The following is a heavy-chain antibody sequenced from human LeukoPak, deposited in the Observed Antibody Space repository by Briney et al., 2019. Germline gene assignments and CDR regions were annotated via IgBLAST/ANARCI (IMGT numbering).Heavy chain of an antibody. CDR2: INHSGST. CDR3: ARKRPRYCSGGSCYFFDP. J-gene: IGHJ5*02. Sequence: SETLSLTCAVYGGSFSGYYWSWIRQPPGKGLEWIGEINHSGSTNYNPSLKSRVTISVDTSKNQFSLKLSSVTAADTAVYYCARKRPRYCSGGSCYFFDPWGQGTLVTVSS. CDR1: GGSFSGYY. D-gene: IGHD2-15*01. V-gene: IGHV4-34*01.